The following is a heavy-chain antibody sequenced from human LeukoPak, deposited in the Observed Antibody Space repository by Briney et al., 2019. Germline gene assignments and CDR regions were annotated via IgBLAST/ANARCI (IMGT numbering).Heavy chain of an antibody. CDR3: AKQLGYCSDGSCYFPY. J-gene: IGHJ4*02. V-gene: IGHV3-23*01. Sequence: GGSLRLSCVASGFTFSSSAMSWVRQAPGKGLEWVSAISNNGGYTYYADSVQGRFTISRDNSKSTLCLQMNSLRAEDTAVYYCAKQLGYCSDGSCYFPYWGQGTLVTVSS. CDR1: GFTFSSSA. CDR2: ISNNGGYT. D-gene: IGHD2-15*01.